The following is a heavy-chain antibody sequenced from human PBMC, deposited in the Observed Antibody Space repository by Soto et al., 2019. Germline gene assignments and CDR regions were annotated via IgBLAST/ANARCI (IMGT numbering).Heavy chain of an antibody. D-gene: IGHD2-2*01. J-gene: IGHJ4*02. CDR3: ARFTCISSSCYEGYFDY. CDR2: ISTDIGNT. CDR1: GYTFTTYG. V-gene: IGHV1-18*01. Sequence: QVQLVQSGAEVKKPGASVKVSCKTSGYTFTTYGISWVRQAPGQGLEWMGWISTDIGNTNYAQKVQDRVTMTTDTSTSTAYMELRSLRSDDTAVYYCARFTCISSSCYEGYFDYWGQGTLVTVSS.